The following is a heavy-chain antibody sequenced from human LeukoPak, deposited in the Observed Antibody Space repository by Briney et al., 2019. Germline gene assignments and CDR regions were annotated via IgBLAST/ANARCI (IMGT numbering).Heavy chain of an antibody. CDR2: IYYSGST. CDR1: GGSISSYY. CDR3: ARVSESPQSTYFDY. D-gene: IGHD3-3*01. J-gene: IGHJ4*02. Sequence: SETLSLTCTVSGGSISSYYWSWIRQPPGKGLEWIGYIYYSGSTNYNPSLKSRVTISVDTSKNQFSLKLSSVTAADTAVYYCARVSESPQSTYFDYWGQGTLVTVSS. V-gene: IGHV4-59*01.